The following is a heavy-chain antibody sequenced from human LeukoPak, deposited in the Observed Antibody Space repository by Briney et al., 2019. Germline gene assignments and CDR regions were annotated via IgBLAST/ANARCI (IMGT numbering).Heavy chain of an antibody. D-gene: IGHD3-22*01. CDR2: IIPILGIA. V-gene: IGHV1-69*02. J-gene: IGHJ4*02. CDR3: ATHYDSSGYYYVNYFDY. Sequence: SVKVSCKASGYTFTGYYMHWVRQAPGQGLEWMGRIIPILGIANYAQKFQGRVTITADKSTSTAYMELSSLRSEDTAVYYCATHYDSSGYYYVNYFDYWGQGTLVTVSS. CDR1: GYTFTGYY.